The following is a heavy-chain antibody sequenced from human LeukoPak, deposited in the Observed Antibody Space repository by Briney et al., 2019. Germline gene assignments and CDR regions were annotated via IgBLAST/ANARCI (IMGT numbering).Heavy chain of an antibody. CDR1: GFTFSSYA. CDR3: TRAIYGDFKCDY. V-gene: IGHV3-23*01. D-gene: IGHD4-17*01. J-gene: IGHJ4*02. Sequence: GGSLRLSCAASGFTFSSYAMSWVRQAPGKGLEWVSGISGSGGSTYYADSVKGRFTISRDNSKNTLYLQMNSLRAEDTAVYYCTRAIYGDFKCDYWGQGTLVTVSS. CDR2: ISGSGGST.